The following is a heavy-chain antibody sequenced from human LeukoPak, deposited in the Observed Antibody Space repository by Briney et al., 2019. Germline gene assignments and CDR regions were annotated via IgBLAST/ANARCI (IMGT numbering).Heavy chain of an antibody. V-gene: IGHV3-7*01. CDR2: IKQDGSEK. J-gene: IGHJ6*03. CDR3: ARDPRWYYGSGSYYSRYYYMDV. D-gene: IGHD3-10*01. Sequence: GGSLRLSCVASGFTFSSYWMSWVRQAPGKGLEWVANIKQDGSEKYYVDSVKGRFTISRDNAKNSLYLQMNSLRAEDTAVHYCARDPRWYYGSGSYYSRYYYMDVWGKGTTVTISS. CDR1: GFTFSSYW.